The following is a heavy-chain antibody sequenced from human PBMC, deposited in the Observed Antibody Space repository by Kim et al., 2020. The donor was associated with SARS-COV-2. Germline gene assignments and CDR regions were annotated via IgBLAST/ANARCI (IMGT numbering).Heavy chain of an antibody. CDR3: CGWQSVLFDS. D-gene: IGHD6-19*01. CDR2: INQDGTKR. Sequence: GGSLRLSCTTSGFTFLEYWMTWVRQVPGKGLEWVANINQDGTKRFYADSVKGRFTVTGDYGKKSMYLQMTDLRVEATAVYYCCGWQSVLFDSWGAGTVV. V-gene: IGHV3-7*01. CDR1: GFTFLEYW. J-gene: IGHJ5*01.